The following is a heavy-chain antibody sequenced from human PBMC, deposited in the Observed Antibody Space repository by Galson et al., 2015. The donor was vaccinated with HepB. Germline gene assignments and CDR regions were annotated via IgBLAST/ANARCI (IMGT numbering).Heavy chain of an antibody. CDR2: ISSSSSYI. D-gene: IGHD5-24*01. CDR3: ARLTSERWGFLGTVPLEYFQH. CDR1: GFTFSTYS. Sequence: SLRLSCAASGFTFSTYSMNWVRQAPGKGLQWVSSISSSSSYIYYADSVKGRFTISRDNAKNSLFLQMNSLRAEDTAVYYCARLTSERWGFLGTVPLEYFQHWGQGTLVTVSS. J-gene: IGHJ1*01. V-gene: IGHV3-21*01.